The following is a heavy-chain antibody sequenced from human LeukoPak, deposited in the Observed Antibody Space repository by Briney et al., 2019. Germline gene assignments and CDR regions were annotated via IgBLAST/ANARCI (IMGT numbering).Heavy chain of an antibody. Sequence: SQTLSLTCTVSGGSISSGDYYWSWIRQPPGKCLEWLGYIYYSGSTYYNPSLKSRVTISVDTSKNQSSLKLSSVTAADTAVYYCARDRGDSTFDYWGQGTLVTVSS. V-gene: IGHV4-30-4*01. CDR1: GGSISSGDYY. D-gene: IGHD4-17*01. CDR3: ARDRGDSTFDY. J-gene: IGHJ4*02. CDR2: IYYSGST.